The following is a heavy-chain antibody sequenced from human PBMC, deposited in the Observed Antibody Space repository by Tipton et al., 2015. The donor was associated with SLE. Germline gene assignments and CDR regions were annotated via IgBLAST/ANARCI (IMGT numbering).Heavy chain of an antibody. J-gene: IGHJ4*02. CDR2: ISWDGGST. CDR3: AKDLTDYDSTAGFDY. Sequence: SLRLSCAASGFTFDDYTMHWVRQAPGKGLEWVSLISWDGGSTYYADSVKGRFTISRDNSKNSLYLQMNSLRTEDTALYYCAKDLTDYDSTAGFDYWGQGTLVTVSS. V-gene: IGHV3-43*01. CDR1: GFTFDDYT. D-gene: IGHD3-22*01.